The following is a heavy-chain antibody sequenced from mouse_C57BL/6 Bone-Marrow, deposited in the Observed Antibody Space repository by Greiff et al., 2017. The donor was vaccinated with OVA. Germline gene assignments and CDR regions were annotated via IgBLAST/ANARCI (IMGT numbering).Heavy chain of an antibody. V-gene: IGHV5-16*01. CDR2: INYDGSST. D-gene: IGHD1-1*01. J-gene: IGHJ2*01. CDR3: ARGRYGSSFDY. CDR1: GFTFSDYY. Sequence: EVKLVESEGGLVQPGSSMKLSCTASGFTFSDYYMAWVRQVPEKGLEWVANINYDGSSTYYLDSLKSRFIISRDNAKNILYLQMSSLKSEDTATYYCARGRYGSSFDYWGQGTTLTVSS.